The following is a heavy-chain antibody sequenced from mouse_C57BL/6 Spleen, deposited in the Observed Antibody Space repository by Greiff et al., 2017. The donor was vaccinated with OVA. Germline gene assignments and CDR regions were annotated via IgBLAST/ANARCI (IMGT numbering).Heavy chain of an antibody. CDR3: ASYLKGGYYFDY. V-gene: IGHV1-82*01. Sequence: QVHVKQSGPELVKPGASVKISCKASGYAFSSSWMNWVKQRPGKGLEWIGRIYPGDGDTNYNGKFKGKATLTADKSSSTAYMQLSSLTSEDSAVYFCASYLKGGYYFDYWGQGTTLTVSS. CDR1: GYAFSSSW. D-gene: IGHD1-3*01. CDR2: IYPGDGDT. J-gene: IGHJ2*01.